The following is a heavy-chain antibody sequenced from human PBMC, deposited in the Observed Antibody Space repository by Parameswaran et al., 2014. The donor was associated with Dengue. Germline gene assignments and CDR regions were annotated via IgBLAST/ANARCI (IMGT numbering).Heavy chain of an antibody. Sequence: WIRQPQEGLEWVAVISYDGSNKYYADSVKGRFTISRDNSKNTLYLQMNSLRAEDTAVYYCARVPYSSSSVVVGQGEPFDYWGQGTLVTVSS. J-gene: IGHJ4*02. V-gene: IGHV3-30-3*01. CDR2: ISYDGSNK. CDR3: ARVPYSSSSVVVGQGEPFDY. D-gene: IGHD6-6*01.